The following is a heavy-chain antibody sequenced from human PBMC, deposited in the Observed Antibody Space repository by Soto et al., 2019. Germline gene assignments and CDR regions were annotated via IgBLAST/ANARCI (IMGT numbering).Heavy chain of an antibody. CDR2: IYSGGST. Sequence: HPGGSLRLSCAASGFPFDDYSMNWVRQVPGKGLEWVSVIYSGGSTYYADSVKGRFTISRDNSKNTLYLQMNSLRAEDTAVYYCARDMVRGMDVWGQGTTVTVSS. CDR3: ARDMVRGMDV. CDR1: GFPFDDYS. V-gene: IGHV3-66*01. J-gene: IGHJ6*02. D-gene: IGHD3-10*01.